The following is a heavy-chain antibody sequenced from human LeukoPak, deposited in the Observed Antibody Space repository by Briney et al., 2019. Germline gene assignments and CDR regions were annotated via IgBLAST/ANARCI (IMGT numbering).Heavy chain of an antibody. CDR2: INTAGTT. CDR1: GFTFSSYA. CDR3: ARERHY. Sequence: GALRLSCGASGFTFSSYAMSWVRQAPGEGLEWVSLINTAGTTYYVDSVKGRFTISRDKSMNTLYLQMNSLRAEDTAVYYCARERHYWGQGALVTVSS. V-gene: IGHV3-66*01. J-gene: IGHJ4*02.